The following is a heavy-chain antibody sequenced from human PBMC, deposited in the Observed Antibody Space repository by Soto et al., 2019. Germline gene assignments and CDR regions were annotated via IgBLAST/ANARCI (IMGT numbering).Heavy chain of an antibody. J-gene: IGHJ4*02. Sequence: GGSLRLSCAASGFTFSSYAMSWVRQAPGKGLEWVSAISGSGGSAYYADSVKGRFTISRDNSKNTLYLQMNSLRVEDTAVYYCVTSTSLQKYYYDSSGYPNYWGQGTLVTVSS. D-gene: IGHD3-22*01. V-gene: IGHV3-23*01. CDR2: ISGSGGSA. CDR1: GFTFSSYA. CDR3: VTSTSLQKYYYDSSGYPNY.